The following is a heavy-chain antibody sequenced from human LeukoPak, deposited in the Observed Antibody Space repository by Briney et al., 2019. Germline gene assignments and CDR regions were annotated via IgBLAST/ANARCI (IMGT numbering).Heavy chain of an antibody. CDR1: GFTFSSYE. Sequence: GRSLRLSCAASGFTFSSYEMNWVRQAPGKGLEWVSYISSSGSTIYYADSVKGRFTISRDNAKNSLYLQMNSLRAEDTAVYYCASSTTAYDFWSGYYNYFDYWGQGTLVTVSS. J-gene: IGHJ4*02. CDR2: ISSSGSTI. V-gene: IGHV3-48*03. CDR3: ASSTTAYDFWSGYYNYFDY. D-gene: IGHD3-3*01.